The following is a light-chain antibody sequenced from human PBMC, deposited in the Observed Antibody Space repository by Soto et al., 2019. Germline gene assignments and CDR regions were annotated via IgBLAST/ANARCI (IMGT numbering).Light chain of an antibody. J-gene: IGLJ3*02. CDR2: GNS. CDR1: SSNIGAGYD. CDR3: QSYDSSLSGWV. V-gene: IGLV1-40*01. Sequence: VVTQPPSVSGAPGQRVTISCTGSSSNIGAGYDVHWYQQLPGTAPKLLIYGNSNRPSGVPDRFSGSKSGTSASLAITGLQAEDEADYYCQSYDSSLSGWVFGGGTKLTVL.